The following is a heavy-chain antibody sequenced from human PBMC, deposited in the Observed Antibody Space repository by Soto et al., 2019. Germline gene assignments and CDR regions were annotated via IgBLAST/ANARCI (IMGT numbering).Heavy chain of an antibody. CDR1: GYTFTGNY. V-gene: IGHV1-2*04. J-gene: IGHJ5*02. D-gene: IGHD2-8*01. CDR3: LREGVGPTYGGFDP. Sequence: QVQLVQSGAEVKKPGASVKVSCEATGYTFTGNYLHWVRQAPGQGLEWMGWIHPHSGATKYAQKFQGWVTMTRDTSISTAYLDLSSLKSNDTAVYYCLREGVGPTYGGFDPWGQGTLVTVSS. CDR2: IHPHSGAT.